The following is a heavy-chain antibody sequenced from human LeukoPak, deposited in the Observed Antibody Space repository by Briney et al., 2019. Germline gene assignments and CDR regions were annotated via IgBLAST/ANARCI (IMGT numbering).Heavy chain of an antibody. CDR2: ISYDGSNK. V-gene: IGHV3-30*18. J-gene: IGHJ3*01. CDR1: GFTFNSYG. D-gene: IGHD3-22*01. Sequence: GRTLSFSCAASGFTFNSYGMHRVRQAPGKGLEWVAVISYDGSNKYYAGSVKGRFTISRDNSKNTLYLQMNSLRAEDTALYYCAKDPGGSSDYPDAFDVWGQGTMVTVSS. CDR3: AKDPGGSSDYPDAFDV.